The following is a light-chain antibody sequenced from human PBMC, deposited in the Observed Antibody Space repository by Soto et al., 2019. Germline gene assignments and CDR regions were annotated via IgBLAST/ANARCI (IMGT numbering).Light chain of an antibody. V-gene: IGKV3-11*01. CDR3: QHRSNSPPTWT. CDR2: DTS. J-gene: IGKJ1*01. Sequence: EIVLTQSPATLSLSPGDRATLSCRASQRIGTYLAWYQQKAGQAPSLLISDTSNRATGIPTMFIGSGSGTDFTLTISSLEPEDFAVYFCQHRSNSPPTWTFGQGTKVEIK. CDR1: QRIGTY.